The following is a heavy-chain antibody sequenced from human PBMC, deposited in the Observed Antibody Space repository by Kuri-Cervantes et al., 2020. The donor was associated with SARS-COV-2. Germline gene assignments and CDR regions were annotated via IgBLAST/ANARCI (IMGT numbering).Heavy chain of an antibody. D-gene: IGHD3-22*01. J-gene: IGHJ6*02. Sequence: GGSLRLSCAASGFTFNNYAMHWVRQTPGEGLEWVAITSYDGTSKYYADSVKGRFTISRDNSKNTLYLQMNNLRGDDTAVYFCARDNTYYDSSGYYYYYYYGVDVWGQGTTVTVSS. V-gene: IGHV3-30-3*01. CDR2: TSYDGTSK. CDR1: GFTFNNYA. CDR3: ARDNTYYDSSGYYYYYYYGVDV.